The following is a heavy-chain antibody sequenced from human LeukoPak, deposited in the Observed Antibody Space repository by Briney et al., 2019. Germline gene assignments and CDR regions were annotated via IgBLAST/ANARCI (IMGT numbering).Heavy chain of an antibody. CDR1: GFTFSDSG. Sequence: PGGSLRLSCAASGFTFSDSGMHWVRQAPGKGLEWVAFIRYDGDNKDYADSVKGRFTISRHNSKNTLYLQMNGLRAEDTAVYFCAKEGTAMVNDYWGQGTLVTVSS. CDR2: IRYDGDNK. V-gene: IGHV3-30*02. J-gene: IGHJ4*02. CDR3: AKEGTAMVNDY. D-gene: IGHD5-18*01.